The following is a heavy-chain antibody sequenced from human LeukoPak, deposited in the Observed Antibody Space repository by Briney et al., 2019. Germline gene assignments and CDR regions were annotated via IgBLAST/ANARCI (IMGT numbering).Heavy chain of an antibody. D-gene: IGHD4-17*01. Sequence: GGSLRLSCAASGFTFSTYAMHWVRQAPGKGLEWVAVISYDGSNKYYADSVKGRFTISRDNSKNTLYLQMNSLRAEDTAVYYCAKGIYGDYVGCFDYWGQGTLVTASS. CDR3: AKGIYGDYVGCFDY. CDR1: GFTFSTYA. J-gene: IGHJ4*02. V-gene: IGHV3-30*04. CDR2: ISYDGSNK.